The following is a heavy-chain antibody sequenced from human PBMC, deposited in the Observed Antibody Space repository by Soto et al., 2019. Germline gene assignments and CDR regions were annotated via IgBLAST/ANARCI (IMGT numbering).Heavy chain of an antibody. CDR3: ARARTTAAGEIFYYYYYGMDV. CDR2: IIPIFGTA. CDR1: GGTFSSYA. Sequence: SVKVSCKASGGTFSSYAISWVRQAPGQGLEWMGGIIPIFGTANYAQKFQGRVTITADESTSTAYMELSSLRSEDTAVYYCARARTTAAGEIFYYYYYGMDVWGQGTTVTVSS. D-gene: IGHD6-13*01. V-gene: IGHV1-69*13. J-gene: IGHJ6*02.